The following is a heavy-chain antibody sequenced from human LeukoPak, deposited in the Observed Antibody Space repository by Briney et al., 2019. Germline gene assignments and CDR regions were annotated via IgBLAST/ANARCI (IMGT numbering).Heavy chain of an antibody. V-gene: IGHV5-51*01. CDR2: IYPRDSDI. D-gene: IGHD3-3*01. CDR3: ARHSDFWSGYYMNY. J-gene: IGHJ4*02. Sequence: GESLKISCKGSGYTFTNYWIGWVGQMPGKGLEWMGIIYPRDSDIRYSPSFQGQVTISADKSISTAYLQWSSLKASDTAMYYCARHSDFWSGYYMNYWGQGTLVTVSS. CDR1: GYTFTNYW.